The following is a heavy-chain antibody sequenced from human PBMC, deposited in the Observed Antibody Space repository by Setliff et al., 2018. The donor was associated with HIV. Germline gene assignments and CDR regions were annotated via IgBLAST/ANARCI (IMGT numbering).Heavy chain of an antibody. CDR1: GGSISSYY. CDR2: IFYSGST. V-gene: IGHV4-59*08. Sequence: SETLSLTCTVSGGSISSYYWSWIRQPPGEGLEWIGYIFYSGSTNYNPSLKSRVTMSVDTSKNQFSLKLTSVTASDTAVYYCARAAAGNTGPFDLWGQGSPVTVSS. D-gene: IGHD4-17*01. CDR3: ARAAAGNTGPFDL. J-gene: IGHJ4*02.